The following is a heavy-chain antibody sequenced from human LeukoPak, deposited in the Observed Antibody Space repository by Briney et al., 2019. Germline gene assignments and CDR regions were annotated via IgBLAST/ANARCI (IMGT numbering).Heavy chain of an antibody. Sequence: SETLSLTCTVSGYPISSGYYWGWLRQPPGTGLEWIGTIFHSGSTYSKPSLKSRVTISVDTSKNQFSLKLSSVTAADTAVYYCARVGYYPDYYMDVWGKGTTVTVSS. V-gene: IGHV4-38-2*02. CDR3: ARVGYYPDYYMDV. CDR2: IFHSGST. D-gene: IGHD2-21*01. CDR1: GYPISSGYY. J-gene: IGHJ6*03.